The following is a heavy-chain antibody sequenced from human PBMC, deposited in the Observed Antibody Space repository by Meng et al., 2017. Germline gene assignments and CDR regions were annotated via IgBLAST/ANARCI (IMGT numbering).Heavy chain of an antibody. CDR1: APTRYSDG. CDR3: ATRGNPYLDC. CDR2: INAYNGYT. V-gene: IGHV1-18*01. J-gene: IGHJ4*02. Sequence: SGTRVKQPGDSVNVSWIAYAPTRYSDGFAWVRHAPGQGLEWMGWINAYNGYTDYAQKFLGRVTLTTDTSTKTGYMELRSLTSDDTAVYYCATRGNPYLDCWGQGTLVTVSS.